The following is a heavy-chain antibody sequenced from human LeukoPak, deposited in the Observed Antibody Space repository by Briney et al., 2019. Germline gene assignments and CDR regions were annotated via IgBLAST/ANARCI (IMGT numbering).Heavy chain of an antibody. CDR3: ASRIVGTPDYFDY. CDR2: IQQDGNEK. D-gene: IGHD1-26*01. Sequence: GGSLRLSCAASGFTFSTYWMSWVRQAPGKGLEWVANIQQDGNEKYYVDSVKGRFTISGDNAKNSLYLQMNSLRVEDTAVYYCASRIVGTPDYFDYWGQGTLVTVSS. V-gene: IGHV3-7*01. CDR1: GFTFSTYW. J-gene: IGHJ4*02.